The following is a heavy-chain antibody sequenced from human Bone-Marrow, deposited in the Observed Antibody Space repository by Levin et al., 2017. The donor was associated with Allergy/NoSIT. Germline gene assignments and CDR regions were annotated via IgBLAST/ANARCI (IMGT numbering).Heavy chain of an antibody. J-gene: IGHJ6*02. V-gene: IGHV4-39*01. CDR2: IYYSGST. D-gene: IGHD4-17*01. CDR3: ARQELYGDQASYYYYGMDV. CDR1: GGSISSSSYY. Sequence: PSETLSLTCTVSGGSISSSSYYWGWIRQPPGKGLEWIGSIYYSGSTYYNPSLKSRVTISVDTSKNQFSLKLSSVTAADTAVYYCARQELYGDQASYYYYGMDVWGQGTTVTVSS.